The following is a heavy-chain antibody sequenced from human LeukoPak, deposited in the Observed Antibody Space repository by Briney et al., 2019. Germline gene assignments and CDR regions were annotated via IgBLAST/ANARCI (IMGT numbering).Heavy chain of an antibody. Sequence: GGSLRLSCAASGFTFSNYGMHWVRQAPGKGLEGVAVISYDESEKTSAESVQGRFTISRDNSKNTLYLKMNSLRPEDTAVYYCAKGVVAATNAAYYGMDVWGKGTTVTVSS. J-gene: IGHJ6*04. D-gene: IGHD2-15*01. CDR1: GFTFSNYG. V-gene: IGHV3-30*18. CDR2: ISYDESEK. CDR3: AKGVVAATNAAYYGMDV.